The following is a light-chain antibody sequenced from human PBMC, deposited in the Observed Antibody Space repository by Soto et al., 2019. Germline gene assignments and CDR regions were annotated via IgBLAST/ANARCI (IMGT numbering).Light chain of an antibody. Sequence: QSVLTQPPSVSAAPGQKVTISCSGSSSNIGNNYVSWYQHLPGTAPKLLIYDNNKRPSGIPDRFSGSKSGTSATLGITGLQTGDEADYYCSSYAGSSNVFGTGTKLTVL. CDR3: SSYAGSSNV. CDR2: DNN. J-gene: IGLJ1*01. V-gene: IGLV1-51*01. CDR1: SSNIGNNY.